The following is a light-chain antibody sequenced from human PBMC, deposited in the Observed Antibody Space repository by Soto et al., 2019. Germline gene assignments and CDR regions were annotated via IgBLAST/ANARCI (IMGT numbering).Light chain of an antibody. CDR1: QSVSSSY. CDR2: GAS. Sequence: EIVLTQSPGTLSLSPGERATLSCRASQSVSSSYLAWYQQKPGQAPRLLIYGASSRATGIPDRFSGSGSGTDFTLTISSLEPEDFEVYYCQQGSTFGQGTKLEIK. CDR3: QQGST. V-gene: IGKV3-20*01. J-gene: IGKJ2*01.